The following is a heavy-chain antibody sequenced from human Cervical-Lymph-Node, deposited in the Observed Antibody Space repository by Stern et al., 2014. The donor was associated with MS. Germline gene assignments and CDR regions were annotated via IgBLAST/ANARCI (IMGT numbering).Heavy chain of an antibody. Sequence: SGPALVKSRQTLTLTCTFSGFSLDTSGKCVSWIRQSPGKALEWLALIDWDDDKHFSTSLKTRLAISKDTPKNQVVLTLTDMEPEDTATYYCAFSSSWAFEKWGQGTQVTVSP. V-gene: IGHV2-70*01. J-gene: IGHJ4*02. CDR3: AFSSSWAFEK. CDR1: GFSLDTSGKC. CDR2: IDWDDDK. D-gene: IGHD6-13*01.